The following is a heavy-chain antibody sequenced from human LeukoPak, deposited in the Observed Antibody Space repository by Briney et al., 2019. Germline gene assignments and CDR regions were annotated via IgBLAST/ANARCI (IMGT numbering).Heavy chain of an antibody. CDR3: ARDRTIDY. J-gene: IGHJ4*02. CDR1: GFTFSSYA. CDR2: ISYDGSNK. Sequence: GGSLRLSCAASGFTFSSYAMHWVRQAPGKGLEWVAVISYDGSNKHYADSVKGRFTISRDNSKNTLYLQMNSLRAEDTAVYYCARDRTIDYWGQGTLVTVSS. V-gene: IGHV3-30-3*01.